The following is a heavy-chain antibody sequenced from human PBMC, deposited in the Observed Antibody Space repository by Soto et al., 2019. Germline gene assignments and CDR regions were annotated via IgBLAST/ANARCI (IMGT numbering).Heavy chain of an antibody. D-gene: IGHD7-27*01. Sequence: QVQLVQSGAEAKEPGASVKVSCKASGYTFTSYGITWVRQAPGQGLEWMGWISPYNANTNYAQNLQGRVTMTTDTSTSTAYMELRSLRSDDTAVYYCARLGLTEYYFDYWGQGTVVTVSS. CDR1: GYTFTSYG. V-gene: IGHV1-18*01. J-gene: IGHJ4*02. CDR2: ISPYNANT. CDR3: ARLGLTEYYFDY.